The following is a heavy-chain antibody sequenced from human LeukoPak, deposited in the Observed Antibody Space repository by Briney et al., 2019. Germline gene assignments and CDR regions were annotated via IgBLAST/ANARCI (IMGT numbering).Heavy chain of an antibody. CDR3: VRDQRAHCEGSCYCAFDI. J-gene: IGHJ3*02. CDR2: IWYDGSNK. D-gene: IGHD2-21*02. V-gene: IGHV3-33*01. CDR1: GFTFSSYG. Sequence: PGGSLRLSCAASGFTFSSYGMHWVRQAPGKGLEWVAVIWYDGSNKYYADSVKGRFTISRDNYKNTLYLQMNSLRAEDTAVYYCVRDQRAHCEGSCYCAFDIWGQGTMVTVSS.